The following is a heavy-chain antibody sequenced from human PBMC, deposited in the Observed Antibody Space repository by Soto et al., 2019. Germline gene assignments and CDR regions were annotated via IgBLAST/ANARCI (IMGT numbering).Heavy chain of an antibody. CDR1: VFSFSRYT. Sequence: GESLKISCVGSVFSFSRYTVGWVRQVPGKGLEWMGVIHPGDSDTIYSPSFQGQVTISADKSISTAYLQWSSLKASDTAMYYCTLSYGDSYYYYYGTDVWGQGTTVTVSS. CDR3: TLSYGDSYYYYYGTDV. D-gene: IGHD4-17*01. CDR2: IHPGDSDT. V-gene: IGHV5-51*01. J-gene: IGHJ6*02.